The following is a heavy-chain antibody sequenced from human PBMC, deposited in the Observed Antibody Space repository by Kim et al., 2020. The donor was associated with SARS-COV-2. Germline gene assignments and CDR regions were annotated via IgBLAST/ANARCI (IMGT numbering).Heavy chain of an antibody. CDR3: ARVEYNWFDP. J-gene: IGHJ5*02. V-gene: IGHV4-59*13. Sequence: SQTLSLTCTVSGGSISSYYWSLILQPPGKGLEWIGYIYYSGSTNYNPSLKSRVTISVDTSKNQFSLKLSSVTAADTAVYYCARVEYNWFDPWGQGTLVTV. CDR2: IYYSGST. D-gene: IGHD3-3*01. CDR1: GGSISSYY.